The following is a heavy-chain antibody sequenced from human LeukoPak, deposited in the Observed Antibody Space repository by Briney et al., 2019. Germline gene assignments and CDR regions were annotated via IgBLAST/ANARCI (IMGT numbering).Heavy chain of an antibody. J-gene: IGHJ4*02. V-gene: IGHV3-23*01. Sequence: GGSLRLSCAVSGFTFNTYAMSWVRQAPGKGLEWVSTISGSGGSTYCADSVKGRFTISRDNSKNTLYLQMNSLRAEDTAVYYCAKCRSPIAVAAYYFDYWGQGTLVTVSS. CDR3: AKCRSPIAVAAYYFDY. D-gene: IGHD6-19*01. CDR1: GFTFNTYA. CDR2: ISGSGGST.